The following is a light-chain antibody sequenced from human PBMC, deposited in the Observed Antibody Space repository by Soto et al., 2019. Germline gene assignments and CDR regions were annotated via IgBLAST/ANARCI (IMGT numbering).Light chain of an antibody. V-gene: IGLV2-23*02. CDR3: CSYAGTSNVV. Sequence: QSALTQPASVSGSPGQSITISCTGTSGDVGSYNLVSWYQQHPGKAPKLMIYEVSQRPSGVSNRFSGSKSDNTASLTISGLQAEDEADYYCCSYAGTSNVVFGGGTQLTVL. J-gene: IGLJ2*01. CDR2: EVS. CDR1: SGDVGSYNL.